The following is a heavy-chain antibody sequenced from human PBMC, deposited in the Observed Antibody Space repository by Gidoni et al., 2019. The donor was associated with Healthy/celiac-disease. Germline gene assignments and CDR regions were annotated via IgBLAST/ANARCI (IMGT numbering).Heavy chain of an antibody. Sequence: QVQLVASGGGVVQPWRSLRLSCAASGFTFSSYGMHWVRQAPGKGLEWVAVIAYDGSNKYYADSVKGRFTIARDNSKNTLYLQMNSLRAEDTAVYYCAKDIYSSGGALDYWGQGTLVTVSS. J-gene: IGHJ4*02. D-gene: IGHD6-19*01. CDR2: IAYDGSNK. CDR3: AKDIYSSGGALDY. V-gene: IGHV3-30*18. CDR1: GFTFSSYG.